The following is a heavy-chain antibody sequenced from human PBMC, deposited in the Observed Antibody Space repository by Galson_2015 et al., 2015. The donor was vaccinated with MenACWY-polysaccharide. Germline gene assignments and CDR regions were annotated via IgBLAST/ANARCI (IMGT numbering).Heavy chain of an antibody. CDR2: INYSGST. Sequence: ETLSLTCTVSGGSISSYYWNWIRQPPGKGLEWVGYINYSGSTNHNPSLKSRVTMSVDTSKNQFSLNLTSVTDADTAVYYCARAMAVAGQRRDFDLWGRGTLVTVSS. CDR3: ARAMAVAGQRRDFDL. V-gene: IGHV4-59*01. J-gene: IGHJ2*01. D-gene: IGHD6-19*01. CDR1: GGSISSYY.